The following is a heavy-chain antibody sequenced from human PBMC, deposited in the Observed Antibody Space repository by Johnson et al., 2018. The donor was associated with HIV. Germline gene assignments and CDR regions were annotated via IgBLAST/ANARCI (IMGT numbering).Heavy chain of an antibody. Sequence: VQLVESGGGVVRPGGSLRLSCVASGFTFDDYGMSWVRQAPGKGLELVSAISGSGGSTYYADSVKGRFTISRDNSKNTLYLQMNSLRAEDTAVYYCAREDTYYHAFDIWGQGTMVTVSS. CDR1: GFTFDDYG. J-gene: IGHJ3*02. CDR3: AREDTYYHAFDI. V-gene: IGHV3-23*04. D-gene: IGHD3-10*01. CDR2: ISGSGGST.